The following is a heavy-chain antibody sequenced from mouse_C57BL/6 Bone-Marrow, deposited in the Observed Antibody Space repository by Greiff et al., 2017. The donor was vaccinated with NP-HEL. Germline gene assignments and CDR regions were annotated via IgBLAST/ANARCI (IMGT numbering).Heavy chain of an antibody. CDR2: IDPENGDT. CDR3: TTLLLRY. Sequence: VQLQQSGAELVRPGASVKLSCTASGFNIKDDYMHWVKQRPEQGLEWIGWIDPENGDTEYASKFQGKATITTDTSSNTAYLQLSSLTSEYTAVYYCTTLLLRYWGQGTSVTVSS. D-gene: IGHD1-1*01. J-gene: IGHJ4*01. CDR1: GFNIKDDY. V-gene: IGHV14-4*01.